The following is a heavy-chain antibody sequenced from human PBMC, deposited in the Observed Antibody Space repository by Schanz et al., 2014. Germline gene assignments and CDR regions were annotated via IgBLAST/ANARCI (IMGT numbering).Heavy chain of an antibody. CDR2: IWYDGTDR. D-gene: IGHD2-2*01. CDR1: GFTFNNYG. J-gene: IGHJ4*02. CDR3: IRGDIMVVPVAHF. Sequence: QVQLVESGGGMVRPGRSLRLSCAASGFTFNNYGMHWVRQAPGKGLEWVAVIWYDGTDRYYADSVKGRFTISRDNSKNTLYLQMNSLRAEDTAVYYCIRGDIMVVPVAHFWGQGILVTVSS. V-gene: IGHV3-33*01.